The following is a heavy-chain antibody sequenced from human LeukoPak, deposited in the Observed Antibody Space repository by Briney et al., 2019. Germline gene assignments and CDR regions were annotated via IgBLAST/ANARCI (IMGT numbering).Heavy chain of an antibody. CDR1: GGTFSSYA. D-gene: IGHD6-13*01. CDR2: IIPIFGIA. J-gene: IGHJ4*02. V-gene: IGHV1-69*04. Sequence: SVKVSCKASGGTFSSYAISWVRQAPGQGLEWMGRIIPIFGIANYAQKFQGRVTITADKSTSTAYMELSSLRPEDTAVYYCAREEDLWAAAGTIDYWGQGTLVTVSS. CDR3: AREEDLWAAAGTIDY.